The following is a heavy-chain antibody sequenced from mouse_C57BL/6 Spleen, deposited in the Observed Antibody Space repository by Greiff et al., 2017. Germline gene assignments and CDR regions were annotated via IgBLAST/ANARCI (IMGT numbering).Heavy chain of an antibody. D-gene: IGHD2-2*01. CDR2: IYPGDGDT. Sequence: LQESGPELVKPGASVKISCKASGYAFSSSWMNWVKQRPGKGLEWIGRIYPGDGDTNYNGKFKGKATLTADKSSSTAYMQLSSLTSEDSAVCFCARKGVVTTTGFDYWGQGTTLTVSS. V-gene: IGHV1-82*01. J-gene: IGHJ2*01. CDR1: GYAFSSSW. CDR3: ARKGVVTTTGFDY.